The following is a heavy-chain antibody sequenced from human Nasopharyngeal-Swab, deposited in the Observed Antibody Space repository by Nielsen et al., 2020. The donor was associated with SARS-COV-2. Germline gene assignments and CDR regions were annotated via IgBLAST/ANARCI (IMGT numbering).Heavy chain of an antibody. CDR2: IVVGSGNT. CDR3: AAAISSSWCHYYYYGMDV. J-gene: IGHJ6*02. V-gene: IGHV1-58*01. D-gene: IGHD6-13*01. Sequence: SVKVSCKASGFTFTSSAVQWVRQARGQRLEWIGWIVVGSGNTNYAQKFQERVTITRDMSTSTAYMELSSLRSEDTAVYYCAAAISSSWCHYYYYGMDVWGQGTTVTVSS. CDR1: GFTFTSSA.